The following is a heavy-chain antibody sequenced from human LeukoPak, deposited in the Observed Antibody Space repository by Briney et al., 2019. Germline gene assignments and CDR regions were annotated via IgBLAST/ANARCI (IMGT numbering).Heavy chain of an antibody. CDR1: GFTVSSNY. Sequence: GGSLRLSCAASGFTVSSNYMSWVRQAPGKGLEWVSVIYSGGSTYYADSVKGRFTISRDNSKNTLYLQMNSLRPEDTAVYYCARDLKGQYQDAFDIWGQGTMVTVSS. CDR3: ARDLKGQYQDAFDI. J-gene: IGHJ3*02. D-gene: IGHD2-2*01. CDR2: IYSGGST. V-gene: IGHV3-66*01.